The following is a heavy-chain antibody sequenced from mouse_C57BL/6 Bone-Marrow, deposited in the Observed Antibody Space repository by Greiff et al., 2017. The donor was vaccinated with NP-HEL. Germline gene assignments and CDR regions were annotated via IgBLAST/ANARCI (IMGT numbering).Heavy chain of an antibody. CDR1: GFSLTSYG. D-gene: IGHD2-2*01. Sequence: QVQLKQSGPGLVQPSQSLSITCTVSGFSLTSYGVHWVRQSPGKGLEWLGVIWRGGSTDYNAAFMSRLSITKDNSKSQVFFKMNSLQADDTAIYYCAKNEMLYYGYGYWYFDVWGTGTTVTVSS. CDR2: IWRGGST. CDR3: AKNEMLYYGYGYWYFDV. J-gene: IGHJ1*03. V-gene: IGHV2-5*01.